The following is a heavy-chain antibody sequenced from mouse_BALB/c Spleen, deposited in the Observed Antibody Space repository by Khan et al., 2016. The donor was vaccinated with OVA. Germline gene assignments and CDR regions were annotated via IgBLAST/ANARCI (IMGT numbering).Heavy chain of an antibody. Sequence: VQLQESGAELVRPGTSVKVSCTASGYAFNNYMIEWVKQRPGQGLEWIGVITPGSGGTNYNEKFKGKATLTAANASNTAYLQLSSLTSDDPAVSFCARGGYGSVAYWGQGTLVTVSA. D-gene: IGHD1-1*02. CDR2: ITPGSGGT. J-gene: IGHJ3*01. V-gene: IGHV1-54*01. CDR1: GYAFNNYM. CDR3: ARGGYGSVAY.